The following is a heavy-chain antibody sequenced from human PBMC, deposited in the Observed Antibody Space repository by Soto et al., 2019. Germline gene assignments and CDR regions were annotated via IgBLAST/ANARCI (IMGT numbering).Heavy chain of an antibody. CDR3: ARERSETNYYYYYGMAV. CDR1: GFTFSSYG. CDR2: ISYDGSKR. V-gene: IGHV3-30*03. Sequence: PGGSLRLSCAASGFTFSSYGMHWVRQAPGKGLEWVAVISYDGSKRYYADSVKGRFTISRDNSKNTLYLQMNSLRAEDTAVYYCARERSETNYYYYYGMAVWGQGTTVTVSS. J-gene: IGHJ6*02.